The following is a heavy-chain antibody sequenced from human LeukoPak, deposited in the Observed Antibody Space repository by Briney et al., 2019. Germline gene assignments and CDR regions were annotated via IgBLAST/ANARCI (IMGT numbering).Heavy chain of an antibody. D-gene: IGHD4-23*01. CDR3: ARDRGYSTFDY. Sequence: GGSPRLSCEASAFTFSSYWMSWVRQAPGKGLEWVANMKEDGGEINYVDSVKGRFTISRDNAKNSLFLQMNSLRVEDTAVYYCARDRGYSTFDYWGRGTLVTVSS. V-gene: IGHV3-7*01. J-gene: IGHJ4*02. CDR1: AFTFSSYW. CDR2: MKEDGGEI.